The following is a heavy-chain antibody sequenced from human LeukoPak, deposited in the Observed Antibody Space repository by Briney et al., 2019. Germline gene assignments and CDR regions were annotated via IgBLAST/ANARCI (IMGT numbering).Heavy chain of an antibody. CDR1: GGSISSYY. D-gene: IGHD2-21*02. V-gene: IGHV4-59*08. Sequence: PSQTLSLTCTVSGGSISSYYWSWIRQPPGKGLEWIGYIYYSGSTNYNPSLKSRVTISVDTSRNQFSLKLSSVTAADTAVYYCARLCGGDCYSSFDYWGQGTLVTVSS. CDR3: ARLCGGDCYSSFDY. J-gene: IGHJ4*02. CDR2: IYYSGST.